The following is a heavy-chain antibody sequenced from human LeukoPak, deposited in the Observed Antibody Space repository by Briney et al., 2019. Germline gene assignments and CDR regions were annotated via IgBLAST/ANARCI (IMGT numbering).Heavy chain of an antibody. J-gene: IGHJ5*02. D-gene: IGHD3-10*01. Sequence: GASVKVSCKASGYTFTSYGISWVRQAPGQGLEWMGWISAYNGNTNYAQKLQGRVTTTTDTSTSTAYMELRSLRSDDTAVYYCARDPLRFGELFGNWFDPWGQGTLVTVSS. CDR3: ARDPLRFGELFGNWFDP. CDR1: GYTFTSYG. CDR2: ISAYNGNT. V-gene: IGHV1-18*01.